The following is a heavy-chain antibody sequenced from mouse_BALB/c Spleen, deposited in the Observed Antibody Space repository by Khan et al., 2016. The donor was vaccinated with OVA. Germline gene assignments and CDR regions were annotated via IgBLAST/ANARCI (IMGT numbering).Heavy chain of an antibody. CDR2: INPTSGYT. V-gene: IGHV1-7*01. Sequence: QVQLQQSGAERAKPGASVKMSCKASGYTFTTYWMHWVKQRPGQGLEWIGYINPTSGYTDYNEKFKDRATLSADKSSSTAYMQLSSLTSEDSAVYYCTRDRIDYWGQGTTPTVSS. CDR1: GYTFTTYW. CDR3: TRDRIDY. J-gene: IGHJ2*01.